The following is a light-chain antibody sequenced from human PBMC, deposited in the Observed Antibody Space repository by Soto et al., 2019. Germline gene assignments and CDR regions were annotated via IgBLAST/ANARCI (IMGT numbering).Light chain of an antibody. V-gene: IGKV1-9*01. J-gene: IGKJ4*01. Sequence: DIQLTQSPSFLSASVGDRVTITCRASQVISSYLAWYQQKPWKAPKLLIYAASTLQSGVPSSFSGSGSGTEFTLTISSRQPEDFASYYCQHLNSYPPTFGGGTKVEI. CDR3: QHLNSYPPT. CDR1: QVISSY. CDR2: AAS.